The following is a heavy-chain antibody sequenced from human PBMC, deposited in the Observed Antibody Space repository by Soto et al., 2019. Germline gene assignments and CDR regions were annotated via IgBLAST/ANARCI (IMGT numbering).Heavy chain of an antibody. CDR2: ISAYNGST. Sequence: ASVKVSCKASGYTFTSYGISWVRQAPGQGLEWMGWISAYNGSTNYAQKPQGRVTMTTDTSTSTAYMELRSLRSDDTAVYYCARDRLGLGPGGVVEYFQQWGRGTLVTVSS. CDR3: ARDRLGLGPGGVVEYFQQ. CDR1: GYTFTSYG. D-gene: IGHD3-10*01. V-gene: IGHV1-18*01. J-gene: IGHJ1*01.